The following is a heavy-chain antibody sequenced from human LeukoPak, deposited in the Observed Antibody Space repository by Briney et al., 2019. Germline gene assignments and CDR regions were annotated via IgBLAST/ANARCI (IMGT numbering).Heavy chain of an antibody. Sequence: GGSLRLSCAASGFTFSSYGMHWVRQAPGKGLEWVAVISYDGSNKYYADSVKGRFTISRDNSKNTLYLQMNSLRAEDTAVYYCARGGTYYYDSSGYSDWFDPWGQGTLVTVSS. CDR2: ISYDGSNK. CDR3: ARGGTYYYDSSGYSDWFDP. D-gene: IGHD3-22*01. CDR1: GFTFSSYG. V-gene: IGHV3-30*03. J-gene: IGHJ5*02.